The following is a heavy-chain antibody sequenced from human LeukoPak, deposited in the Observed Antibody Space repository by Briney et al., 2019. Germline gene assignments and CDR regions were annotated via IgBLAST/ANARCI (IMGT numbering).Heavy chain of an antibody. CDR2: IGSSTI. CDR3: ARNDYPFAFDI. D-gene: IGHD1-1*01. CDR1: GFTFSSYE. J-gene: IGHJ3*02. Sequence: GGTLRLSCAASGFTFSSYEMNWVRQAPGKGLEWVSYIGSSTIYYADSVKGRFTISRDNAKNSLYLQMNSLRAEDTAVYYCARNDYPFAFDIWGQGTMVTVSS. V-gene: IGHV3-48*03.